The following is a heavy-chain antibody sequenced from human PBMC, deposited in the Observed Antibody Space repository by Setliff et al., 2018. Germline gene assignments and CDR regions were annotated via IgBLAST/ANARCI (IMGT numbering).Heavy chain of an antibody. CDR2: IYSSGST. J-gene: IGHJ5*02. D-gene: IGHD2-2*01. CDR3: ARGQGYCGSASCYAQLWFDP. V-gene: IGHV4-4*08. Sequence: KTSETLSLTCTVSGGSISSYYWSWIRQPPGKGLEWIGYIYSSGSTNYNPSLKSRVTISVYTSKNQLSLKLSSVTAADTAVYYCARGQGYCGSASCYAQLWFDPWGQGTLVTVSS. CDR1: GGSISSYY.